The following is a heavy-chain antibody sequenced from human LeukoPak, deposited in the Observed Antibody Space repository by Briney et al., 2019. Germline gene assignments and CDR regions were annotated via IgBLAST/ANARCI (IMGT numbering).Heavy chain of an antibody. D-gene: IGHD3-3*01. CDR3: AKDFFGGRIRFLEWSPFDP. CDR1: GGSISSSSYY. Sequence: SETLSLTCTVSGGSISSSSYYWGWIRQPPGKGLEWIGSIYYSGSTYYNPSLKSRVTISVDTSKNQFSLKLSSVTAADTAVYYCAKDFFGGRIRFLEWSPFDPWGQGTLVTVSS. V-gene: IGHV4-39*07. CDR2: IYYSGST. J-gene: IGHJ5*02.